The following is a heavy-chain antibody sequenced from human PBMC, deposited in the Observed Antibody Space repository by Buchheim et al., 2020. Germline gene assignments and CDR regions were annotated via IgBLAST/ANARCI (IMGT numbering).Heavy chain of an antibody. CDR3: ARGGYSGYDHTPLYYYYYGMDV. CDR1: GFTFSDYY. CDR2: ISSSGSTI. D-gene: IGHD5-12*01. Sequence: QVQLVESGGGLVKPGGSLRLSCAASGFTFSDYYMSWIRQAPGKGLEWVSYISSSGSTIYYADSVKGRFTLSKDNAKNSLYRQMNSLRAEDTAVYYCARGGYSGYDHTPLYYYYYGMDVWGQGTT. J-gene: IGHJ6*02. V-gene: IGHV3-11*01.